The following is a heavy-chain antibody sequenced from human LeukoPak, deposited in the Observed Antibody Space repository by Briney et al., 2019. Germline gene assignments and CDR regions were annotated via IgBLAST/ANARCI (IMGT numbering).Heavy chain of an antibody. CDR2: IYHSGST. D-gene: IGHD3-10*01. CDR1: GYSISSGYY. V-gene: IGHV4-38-2*02. CDR3: ARVGLWFGEYYFDY. Sequence: SETLSLTCTVSGYSISSGYYWGWIRQPPGKGLEWIGSIYHSGSTYYNPSLKSRVTISVDTSKNQFSLKLSSVTAADTAVYYCARVGLWFGEYYFDYWGQGTLVTVSS. J-gene: IGHJ4*02.